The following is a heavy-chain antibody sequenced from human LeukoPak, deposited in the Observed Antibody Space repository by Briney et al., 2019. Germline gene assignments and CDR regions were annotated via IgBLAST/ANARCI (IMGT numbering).Heavy chain of an antibody. V-gene: IGHV3-30*02. D-gene: IGHD1-14*01. CDR2: IRYDGSNK. CDR1: GFTFSSYG. CDR3: AKTAEPDSWYYFDY. Sequence: GGSLRLSCAASGFTFSSYGMHWVRQAPGKGLEWVAFIRYDGSNKYYADSVKGRFTISRDNSKNTLYLQMNSLRAEDTAVYYCAKTAEPDSWYYFDYWGQGTLATVSS. J-gene: IGHJ4*02.